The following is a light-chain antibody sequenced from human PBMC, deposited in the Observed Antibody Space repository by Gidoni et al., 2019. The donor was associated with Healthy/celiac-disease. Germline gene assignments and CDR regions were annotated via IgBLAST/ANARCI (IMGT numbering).Light chain of an antibody. CDR1: SSNIGAGYD. Sequence: QSVLTHTHSVSVAPGQRVTISCPGSSSNIGAGYDVHWYQQLPGTAPKLLIYGNSNRPSGVPDRFSGSKSGTSASLAITGLQAEDEADYYCQSYDSSLSGVVFGGGTKLTVL. V-gene: IGLV1-40*01. CDR2: GNS. J-gene: IGLJ2*01. CDR3: QSYDSSLSGVV.